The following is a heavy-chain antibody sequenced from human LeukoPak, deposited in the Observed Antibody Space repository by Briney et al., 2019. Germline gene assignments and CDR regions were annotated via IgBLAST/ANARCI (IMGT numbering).Heavy chain of an antibody. V-gene: IGHV1-8*03. D-gene: IGHD3-3*01. CDR3: ASGDFWSGYPSPGYYYYMDV. CDR1: GYTFTSYD. Sequence: ASVKVSCKASGYTFTSYDINWVRQATGQGLEWMGWMNPNSGNTGYAQKFQGRVTITRNTSISTAYMELSSLRSEDTAVYYCASGDFWSGYPSPGYYYYMDVWGKGTTVTVSS. J-gene: IGHJ6*03. CDR2: MNPNSGNT.